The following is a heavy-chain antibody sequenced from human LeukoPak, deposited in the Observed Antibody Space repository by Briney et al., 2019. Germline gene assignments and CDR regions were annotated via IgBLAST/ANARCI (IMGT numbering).Heavy chain of an antibody. CDR1: GYTFTSYA. D-gene: IGHD2-2*02. CDR3: ARSFCSSTSCYTYYYYYGMDV. CDR2: INTNTGNP. V-gene: IGHV7-4-1*02. J-gene: IGHJ6*02. Sequence: ASVKVSCKASGYTFTSYAMNWVRQAPGQGLEWMGWINTNTGNPTYAQGFTGRFVFSLGTSVSTAYLQISSLKAEDTAVYYCARSFCSSTSCYTYYYYYGMDVWGQGTTVTVSS.